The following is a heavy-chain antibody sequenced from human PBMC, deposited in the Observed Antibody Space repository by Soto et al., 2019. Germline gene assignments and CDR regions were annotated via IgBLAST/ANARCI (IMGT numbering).Heavy chain of an antibody. CDR3: AREFRRGGYNSPVDFQH. Sequence: QVQLVQSGAEVKKPGASVKVSCKASGYTFSNYYIHWVRQAPGQGLEWVGIINPNGGRTSYAQKFQGGVTMTRDTSTSTVYMELSSLRSEDTAMYYCAREFRRGGYNSPVDFQHWGQGTLVTVSS. CDR2: INPNGGRT. D-gene: IGHD2-2*02. J-gene: IGHJ1*01. CDR1: GYTFSNYY. V-gene: IGHV1-46*03.